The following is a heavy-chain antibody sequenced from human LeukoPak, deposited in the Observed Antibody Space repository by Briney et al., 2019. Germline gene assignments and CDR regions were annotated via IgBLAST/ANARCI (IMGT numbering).Heavy chain of an antibody. CDR2: IFTSGST. Sequence: PSETLSLTCTVSGGSISTGSYYWSWIRQPAGKGLEWIGRIFTSGSTNYNPSLKSRVTISVDTSKNQFSLKVSSVTAADTAVYYCARGDGYRERVIDYWGQGTLATVSS. V-gene: IGHV4-61*02. J-gene: IGHJ4*02. D-gene: IGHD5-24*01. CDR3: ARGDGYRERVIDY. CDR1: GGSISTGSYY.